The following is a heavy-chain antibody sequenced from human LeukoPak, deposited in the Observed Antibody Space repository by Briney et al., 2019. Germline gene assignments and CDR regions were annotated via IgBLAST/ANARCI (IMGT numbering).Heavy chain of an antibody. D-gene: IGHD3-22*01. CDR3: ARGWITMIVVPGVDAFDI. CDR2: INPNSGGT. CDR1: GYTFTGYY. J-gene: IGHJ3*02. Sequence: ASVKPSSKASGYTFTGYYMHWVRQAPGQGLEWMGWINPNSGGTNSAQKFQGRVTMTRDTSISTAYMELSRLRSDDTAVYYCARGWITMIVVPGVDAFDIWGQGTLPSVSS. V-gene: IGHV1-2*02.